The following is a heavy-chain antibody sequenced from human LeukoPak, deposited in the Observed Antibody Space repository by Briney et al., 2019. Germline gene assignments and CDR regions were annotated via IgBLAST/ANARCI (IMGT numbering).Heavy chain of an antibody. CDR3: ARQLGYCSSTSWSVLCYFDY. CDR2: INHSGST. J-gene: IGHJ4*02. Sequence: SETLSLTCAVYGGSFSGCYWSWIRQPPGKGLEWIGEINHSGSTNYNPSLKSRVTISVDTSKNQFSLKLSSVTAADTAVYYCARQLGYCSSTSWSVLCYFDYWGQGTLVTVSS. CDR1: GGSFSGCY. D-gene: IGHD2-2*01. V-gene: IGHV4-34*01.